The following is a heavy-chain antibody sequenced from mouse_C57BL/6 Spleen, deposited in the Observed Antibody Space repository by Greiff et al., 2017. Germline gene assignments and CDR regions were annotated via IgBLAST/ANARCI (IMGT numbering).Heavy chain of an antibody. J-gene: IGHJ2*01. CDR2: IYPRDGST. Sequence: QVHVKQSGPELVKPGASVKLSCKASGYTFTSYDINWVKQRPGQGLEWIGWIYPRDGSTKYNEKFKGKATLTVDTSSSTAYMELHSLTSEDSAVYFCARGNDFDYWGQGTTLTVSS. V-gene: IGHV1-85*01. CDR1: GYTFTSYD. CDR3: ARGNDFDY. D-gene: IGHD2-4*01.